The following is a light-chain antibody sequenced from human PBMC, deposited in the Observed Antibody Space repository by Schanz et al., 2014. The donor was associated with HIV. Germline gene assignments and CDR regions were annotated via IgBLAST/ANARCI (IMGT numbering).Light chain of an antibody. CDR1: DSNIGSNG. CDR2: SGN. CDR3: ASWNVSLNGRV. Sequence: QSVLTQAPSASGPPGQTVTISCSGSDSNIGSNGVNWYQQFPGTAPKLLIYSGNQRPSGVPDRFSGSKSGTSASLAISGLQSEDEADYYCASWNVSLNGRVFGGGTKLTVL. V-gene: IGLV1-44*01. J-gene: IGLJ2*01.